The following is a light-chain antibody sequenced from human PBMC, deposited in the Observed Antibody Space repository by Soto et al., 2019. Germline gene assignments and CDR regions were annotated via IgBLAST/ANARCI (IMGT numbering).Light chain of an antibody. CDR2: DAS. CDR1: QSVSSY. CDR3: QQRYNWPQT. J-gene: IGKJ1*01. V-gene: IGKV3-11*01. Sequence: EIVLTQSPATLSLSPGERATLSCRASQSVSSYLAWYQQKPGQAPRLLIYDASNRATGIPARFSGSGSGTDFTLTISSLEPEDFAVYYCQQRYNWPQTFGQGTKVEIK.